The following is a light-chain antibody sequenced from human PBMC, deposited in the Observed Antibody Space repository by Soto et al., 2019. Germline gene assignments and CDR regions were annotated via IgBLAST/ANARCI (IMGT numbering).Light chain of an antibody. CDR3: QHYNSNPWT. V-gene: IGKV1-5*01. Sequence: DIQMTQSPSTLSASVGDRVTITCRASQSISSWLAWYQQKPGKAPKLLIYAASSLESGVPSRFSGSRSGTDFTLTISSLQPDDFATYYCQHYNSNPWTFGQGTMVEVK. CDR1: QSISSW. J-gene: IGKJ1*01. CDR2: AAS.